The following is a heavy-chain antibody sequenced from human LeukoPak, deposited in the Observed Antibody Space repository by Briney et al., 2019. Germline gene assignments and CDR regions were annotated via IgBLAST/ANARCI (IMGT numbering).Heavy chain of an antibody. CDR2: ISGSGGST. V-gene: IGHV3-23*01. J-gene: IGHJ4*02. D-gene: IGHD3-22*01. CDR3: AKVWRRPTYYYDSSGYYFDY. Sequence: GGSLRLSCAASGFTFSSYAMSWVRQAPGKGLEWVSAISGSGGSTYYADSVKGRFTISRDNSKNTLYLQMNSLRAEDTAVYYCAKVWRRPTYYYDSSGYYFDYWGQGTLVTVFS. CDR1: GFTFSSYA.